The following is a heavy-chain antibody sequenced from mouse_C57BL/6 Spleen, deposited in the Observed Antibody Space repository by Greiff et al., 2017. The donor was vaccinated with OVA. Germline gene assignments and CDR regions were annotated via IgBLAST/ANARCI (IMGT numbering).Heavy chain of an antibody. CDR3: ARIVGTAQATWYAMDY. CDR1: GFSLSTFGMG. D-gene: IGHD3-2*02. J-gene: IGHJ4*01. CDR2: IWWDDDK. Sequence: QVTLKESGPGILQPSQTLSLTCSFSGFSLSTFGMGVGWIRQPSGKGLEWLAHIWWDDDKYYNPALKSRLTISKDTSKNQVFLKIATVDTADTATYYCARIVGTAQATWYAMDYWGQGTSVTVSA. V-gene: IGHV8-8*01.